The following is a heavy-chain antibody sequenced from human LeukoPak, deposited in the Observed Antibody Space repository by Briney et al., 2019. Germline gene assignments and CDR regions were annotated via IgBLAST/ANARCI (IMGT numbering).Heavy chain of an antibody. CDR3: AKDATPGNTIWDYFGK. Sequence: GGSLRLSCVASGFSFDICAMSWVRQAPGKGREWVSSIGGPTETFYADSVKGRFTVSRDNSQNTLYLQTNSLRAEDTAVYYCAKDATPGNTIWDYFGKWGQGALVTVST. CDR2: IGGPTET. CDR1: GFSFDICA. D-gene: IGHD1-14*01. V-gene: IGHV3-23*01. J-gene: IGHJ4*02.